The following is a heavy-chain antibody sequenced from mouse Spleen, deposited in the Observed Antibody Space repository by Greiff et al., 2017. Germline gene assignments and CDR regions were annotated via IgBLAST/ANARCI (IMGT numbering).Heavy chain of an antibody. D-gene: IGHD2-1*01. CDR1: GFTFSSYY. V-gene: IGHV5-9*04. J-gene: IGHJ4*01. CDR2: ISSGGGST. CDR3: ARDPYGNYAMDY. Sequence: EVKLVESGGGLVKLGGSLKLSCAASGFTFSSYYMSWVRQTPEKRLEWVATISSGGGSTYYPDSVKGRFTISRDNAKNTLYLQMSSLNSEDTAVYYCARDPYGNYAMDYWGQGTSVTVSS.